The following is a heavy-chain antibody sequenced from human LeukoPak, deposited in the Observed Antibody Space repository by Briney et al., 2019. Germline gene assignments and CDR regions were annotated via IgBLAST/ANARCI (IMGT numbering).Heavy chain of an antibody. Sequence: GSLRLSCAASGFTFSNYAMSWVRQAPGKGLEWVSAISGSGGSTYYADSVKGRFTISRDNSKNTLYLQMNSLRAEDTAVYYCAKDQYYDFWSGYPIDYWGQGTLVTVSS. D-gene: IGHD3-3*01. V-gene: IGHV3-23*01. J-gene: IGHJ4*02. CDR1: GFTFSNYA. CDR3: AKDQYYDFWSGYPIDY. CDR2: ISGSGGST.